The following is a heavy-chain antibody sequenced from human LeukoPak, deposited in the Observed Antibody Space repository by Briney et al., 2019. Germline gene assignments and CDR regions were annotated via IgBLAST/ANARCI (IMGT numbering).Heavy chain of an antibody. Sequence: GGSLRLSCAASGFTFSSYAMRWVRQAPGKGLEWVSAISGSGGSTYYADSVKGRFTISRDNSKNTLYLQMNSLRAEDTAVYYCARRNIAAAARDYWGQGTLVTVSS. J-gene: IGHJ4*02. V-gene: IGHV3-23*01. CDR1: GFTFSSYA. CDR2: ISGSGGST. CDR3: ARRNIAAAARDY. D-gene: IGHD6-13*01.